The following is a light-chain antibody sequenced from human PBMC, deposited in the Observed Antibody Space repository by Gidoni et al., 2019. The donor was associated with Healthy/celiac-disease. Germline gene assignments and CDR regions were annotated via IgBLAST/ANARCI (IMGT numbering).Light chain of an antibody. Sequence: IVLTQSPATLSLSPGERATLSCRASQSVSSYLAWYQQKPGQAPRLLIYDASNRATGIPARFSGSGSGTDFTLTISSLEPEDFAVYYCQQRSNWLMYTFGQETKLGIK. J-gene: IGKJ2*01. CDR1: QSVSSY. V-gene: IGKV3-11*01. CDR3: QQRSNWLMYT. CDR2: DAS.